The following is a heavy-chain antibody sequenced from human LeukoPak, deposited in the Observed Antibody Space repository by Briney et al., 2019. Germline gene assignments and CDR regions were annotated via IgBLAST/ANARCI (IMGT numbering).Heavy chain of an antibody. Sequence: ASVKVSCKASGYTFTDYHIHWVRQAPGQGLEWMGRINPNSGDTNYAQMFQGRVTMTRDTSIRTAYMELSRLRSDDTAVYYRARVSSGWHGFNYWGQGTLVTVSS. V-gene: IGHV1-2*06. D-gene: IGHD6-19*01. J-gene: IGHJ4*02. CDR3: ARVSSGWHGFNY. CDR1: GYTFTDYH. CDR2: INPNSGDT.